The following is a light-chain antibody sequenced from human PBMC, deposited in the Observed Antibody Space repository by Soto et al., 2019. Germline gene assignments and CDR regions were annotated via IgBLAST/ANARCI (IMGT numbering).Light chain of an antibody. CDR3: QQLNSYPHT. V-gene: IGKV1-9*01. CDR2: AAP. J-gene: IGKJ1*01. Sequence: DIQMTQSPSTLSGSVGDRVTMTCRASQGISSYLAWYQQKPGKAPKLLIYAAPTLQSGVPSRFSGSGSGTEFTLTISSLQPEDFATYYCQQLNSYPHTFGQGTKVDIK. CDR1: QGISSY.